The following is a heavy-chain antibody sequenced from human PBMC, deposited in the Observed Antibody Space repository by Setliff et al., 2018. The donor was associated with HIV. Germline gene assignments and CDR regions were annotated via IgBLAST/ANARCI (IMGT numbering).Heavy chain of an antibody. Sequence: KPSETLSLTCTVSGGSISGYYWSWIRQPAGRGLEWIGRIYTSGNTNYSPSLKSRVTMSVDTSKNQFSLKVSSVTAADTAVYYCARVSITYWYSIPRDYYYYMDVWGEGTTVTVSS. D-gene: IGHD2-8*02. J-gene: IGHJ6*03. CDR2: IYTSGNT. CDR3: ARVSITYWYSIPRDYYYYMDV. V-gene: IGHV4-4*07. CDR1: GGSISGYY.